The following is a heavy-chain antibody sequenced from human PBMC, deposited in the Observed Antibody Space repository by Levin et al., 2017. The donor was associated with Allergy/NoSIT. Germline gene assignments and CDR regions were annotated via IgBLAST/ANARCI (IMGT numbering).Heavy chain of an antibody. J-gene: IGHJ3*02. CDR3: AKDPNGDYVGTFEI. CDR1: GITFSNYG. D-gene: IGHD4-17*01. V-gene: IGHV3-23*01. Sequence: GASVKVSCTAPGITFSNYGMTWVRQTPGKGLECVSTISGSGGTTYYADSVKGRFTISRDNSKNTLYLQMNRLRAEDTAVYYCAKDPNGDYVGTFEIWGQGTMVTVSS. CDR2: ISGSGGTT.